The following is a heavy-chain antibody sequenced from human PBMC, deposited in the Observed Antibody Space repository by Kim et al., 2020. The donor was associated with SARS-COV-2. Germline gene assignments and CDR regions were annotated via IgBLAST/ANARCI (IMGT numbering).Heavy chain of an antibody. Sequence: GGSLRLSCAASGFTFSSYSMNWVRQAPGKGLEWVSYISSSSSTIYYADSVKGRFTISRDNAKNSLYLQMNSLRDEDTAVYYCARTGIPTHHPSNSGYFYWYFDLWGRGTLVTVSS. D-gene: IGHD4-4*01. CDR3: ARTGIPTHHPSNSGYFYWYFDL. CDR2: ISSSSSTI. CDR1: GFTFSSYS. V-gene: IGHV3-48*02. J-gene: IGHJ2*01.